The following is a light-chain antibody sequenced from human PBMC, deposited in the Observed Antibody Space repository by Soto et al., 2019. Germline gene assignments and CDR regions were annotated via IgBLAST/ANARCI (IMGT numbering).Light chain of an antibody. CDR3: QTWGTGIHVV. J-gene: IGLJ2*01. CDR1: SGHSSYA. Sequence: QLVLTQSPSASASLGDSVKLTCTMSSGHSSYAIAWHQQQPEKGPRYLMKLDSDGSHTKGDAIPDRFSGSSSGAERYLTISSLQSEDEAEYYCQTWGTGIHVVFGGGTKLTGL. CDR2: LDSDGSH. V-gene: IGLV4-69*01.